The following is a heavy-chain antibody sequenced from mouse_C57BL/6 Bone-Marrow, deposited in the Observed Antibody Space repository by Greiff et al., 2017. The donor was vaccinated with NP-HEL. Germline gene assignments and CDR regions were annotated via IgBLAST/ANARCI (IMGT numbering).Heavy chain of an antibody. J-gene: IGHJ1*03. D-gene: IGHD2-12*01. CDR1: GYTFTSYW. CDR3: ASGGDYCYDGDWYFDV. V-gene: IGHV1-55*01. Sequence: QVHVKQPGAELVKPGASVKMSCKASGYTFTSYWITWVKQRPGQGLEWIGDIYPGSGSTNYNEKFKSKATLTVDTSSSTAYMQLSSLTSEDSAVYYCASGGDYCYDGDWYFDVWGTGTTVTVSS. CDR2: IYPGSGST.